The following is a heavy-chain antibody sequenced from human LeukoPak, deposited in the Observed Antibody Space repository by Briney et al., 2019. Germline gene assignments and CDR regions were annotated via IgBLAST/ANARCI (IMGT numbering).Heavy chain of an antibody. CDR2: INTYNGNT. J-gene: IGHJ4*02. Sequence: ASVKVSCKASGYTFGNYGIGWVRQAPGQGLEWMGWINTYNGNTNYAQKFQDRVTLTTDTSTNTAYMEVRSLRSDDTAVYYCARESSTVTLDYWGQGTLVTVSS. CDR1: GYTFGNYG. V-gene: IGHV1-18*01. CDR3: ARESSTVTLDY. D-gene: IGHD4-17*01.